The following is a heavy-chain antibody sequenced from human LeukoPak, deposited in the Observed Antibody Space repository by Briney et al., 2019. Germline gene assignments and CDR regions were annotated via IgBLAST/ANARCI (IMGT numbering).Heavy chain of an antibody. CDR2: MSRDVNHK. D-gene: IGHD4-23*01. J-gene: IGHJ3*01. CDR1: GFTFSNAW. CDR3: AKRRLEDSGTYGGGFDF. Sequence: GGSLRLSCAASGFTFSNAWMSWVRQAPGKGPEWVAVMSRDVNHKYYADFVKGRFTISRDNSKNTLHLQMNTLTTEDTAVYYCAKRRLEDSGTYGGGFDFWGQGTMVTASS. V-gene: IGHV3-30*18.